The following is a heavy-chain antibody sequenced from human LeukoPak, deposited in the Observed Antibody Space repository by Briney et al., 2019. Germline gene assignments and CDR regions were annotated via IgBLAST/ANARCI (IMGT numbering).Heavy chain of an antibody. D-gene: IGHD2/OR15-2a*01. CDR3: AKVIITETT. J-gene: IGHJ4*02. CDR2: ISGSGGST. V-gene: IGHV3-23*01. CDR1: GFTFSSYE. Sequence: GGSLRLSCAASGFTFSSYEMNWVRQAPGKGLEWVSSISGSGGSTYYADSVKGRFTIARDNSRNTLYLQMNSLRVEDTAVYYCAKVIITETTWGQGTLVTVSS.